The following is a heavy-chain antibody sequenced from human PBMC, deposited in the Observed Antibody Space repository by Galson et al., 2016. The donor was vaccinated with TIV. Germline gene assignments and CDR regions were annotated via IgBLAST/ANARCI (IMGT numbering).Heavy chain of an antibody. J-gene: IGHJ3*01. CDR2: TYYRSRWYY. Sequence: CAISGDSVSSDSAAWNWVRQSPSRGLEWLGRTYYRSRWYYDYAVSVKSRITIESDTSKNQFSLQLNSVTSEDTAVYYCARAAGRNGATCHATCESFDFWGQGTKVTVSS. D-gene: IGHD3-10*01. CDR1: GDSVSSDSAA. V-gene: IGHV6-1*01. CDR3: ARAAGRNGATCHATCESFDF.